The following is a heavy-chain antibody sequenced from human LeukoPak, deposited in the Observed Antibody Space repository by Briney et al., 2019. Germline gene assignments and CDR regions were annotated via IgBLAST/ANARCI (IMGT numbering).Heavy chain of an antibody. V-gene: IGHV4-34*01. CDR2: INHSGST. D-gene: IGHD6-13*01. Sequence: SETLSLTCAVYGGSFSGHYWSWIRQPPGKGLEWIGEINHSGSTNYNPSLKSRVTISVDTSKNQFSLKLSSVTAADTAVYYCARGHSSSWYFPVLYYFDYWGQGTLVTVSS. CDR1: GGSFSGHY. J-gene: IGHJ4*02. CDR3: ARGHSSSWYFPVLYYFDY.